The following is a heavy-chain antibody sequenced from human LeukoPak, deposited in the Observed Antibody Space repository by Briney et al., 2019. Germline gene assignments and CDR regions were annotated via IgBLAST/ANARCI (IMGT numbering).Heavy chain of an antibody. CDR3: ARHFGYDDSSDYQGVPDH. CDR1: GVFINSNTYS. V-gene: IGHV4-39*01. D-gene: IGHD3-22*01. Sequence: PSETLSLTCTVSGVFINSNTYSWGWIRQPPGGGLEWIGTISCTGNTYYNSSLKSRLTISVDTSKTQFSLKLSSVTAADTAVYYCARHFGYDDSSDYQGVPDHWGQGSLVTVSS. CDR2: ISCTGNT. J-gene: IGHJ4*02.